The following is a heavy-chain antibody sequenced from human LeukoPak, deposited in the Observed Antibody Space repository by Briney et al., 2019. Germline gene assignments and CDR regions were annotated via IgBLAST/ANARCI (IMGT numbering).Heavy chain of an antibody. CDR1: GFTFSTYA. D-gene: IGHD3-3*01. CDR3: AKVRVFDFWSGYYHYYYGMDV. CDR2: ISPGGDRT. J-gene: IGHJ6*02. V-gene: IGHV3-23*01. Sequence: GGSLRLSCAASGFTFSTYALSWVRQAPGKGLEWVSAISPGGDRTYYADSVKGRFTISRDNSKNTLYLQMNSLRAEDTAVYYCAKVRVFDFWSGYYHYYYGMDVWGQGTTVTVSS.